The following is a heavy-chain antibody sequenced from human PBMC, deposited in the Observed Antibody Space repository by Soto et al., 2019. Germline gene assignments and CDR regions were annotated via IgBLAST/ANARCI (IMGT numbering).Heavy chain of an antibody. CDR2: MNPNSGNT. CDR3: ARELWVVGATKRSSYYYGMDV. J-gene: IGHJ6*02. D-gene: IGHD1-26*01. V-gene: IGHV1-8*01. Sequence: ASVKVSCKASGYTFTSYDINWVRQATGQGLEWMGWMNPNSGNTGYAQKFQGRVTMTRNTSISTAYMELSSLRSEDTAVYYCARELWVVGATKRSSYYYGMDVWGQGTAVTVSS. CDR1: GYTFTSYD.